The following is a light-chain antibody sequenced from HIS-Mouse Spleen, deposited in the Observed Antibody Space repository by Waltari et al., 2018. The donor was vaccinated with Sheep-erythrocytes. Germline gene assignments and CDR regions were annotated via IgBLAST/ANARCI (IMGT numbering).Light chain of an antibody. V-gene: IGLV2-11*01. Sequence: QSALTQPRPVSGSPGQSVTISCTGTTSAVRCYNYVSWYQQHPGKAPKLMIYDVSKRPSGVPDRFSGSKYGNTASLTISGLQAEDEADYYCCSYAGSYNYVFGTGTKVTVL. CDR3: CSYAGSYNYV. CDR2: DVS. J-gene: IGLJ1*01. CDR1: TSAVRCYNY.